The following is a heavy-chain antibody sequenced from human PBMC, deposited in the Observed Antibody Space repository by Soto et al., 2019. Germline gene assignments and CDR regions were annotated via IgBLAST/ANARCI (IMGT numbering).Heavy chain of an antibody. CDR1: GFSLSSYA. D-gene: IGHD6-19*01. CDR3: ATDPARGQWLFNWFDP. CDR2: ISGSGGST. J-gene: IGHJ5*02. V-gene: IGHV3-23*01. Sequence: GSLRLSWAAPGFSLSSYAMSWVRQAPGKGLEWVSAISGSGGSTYYADSVKGRFTISRDNSKNTLYLQMKSLRAEDTAVYYCATDPARGQWLFNWFDPWGQGTLVTVSS.